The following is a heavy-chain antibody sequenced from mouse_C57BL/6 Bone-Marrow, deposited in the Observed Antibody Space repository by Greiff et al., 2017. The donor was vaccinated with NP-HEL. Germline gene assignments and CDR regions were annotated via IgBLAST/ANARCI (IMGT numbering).Heavy chain of an antibody. V-gene: IGHV1-59*01. CDR3: ASNAWDYEV. Sequence: QVQLQQPGAELVRPGTSVKLSCKASGYTFTSYWMHWVKQRPGQGLEWIGVIDPSDSYTNYNEKFKGKATLTVDTSSSTAYMQLSSLTSEDAAVYYCASNAWDYEVWGTGPTVTV. J-gene: IGHJ1*03. CDR2: IDPSDSYT. CDR1: GYTFTSYW.